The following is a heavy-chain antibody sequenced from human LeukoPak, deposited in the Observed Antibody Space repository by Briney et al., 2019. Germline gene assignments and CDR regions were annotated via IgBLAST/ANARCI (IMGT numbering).Heavy chain of an antibody. D-gene: IGHD6-13*01. CDR3: ARDLAAGGPCNY. CDR2: IKQDGSEK. J-gene: IGHJ4*02. CDR1: GFTFSGYW. Sequence: GGSLRLSCAASGFTFSGYWMSWVRQAPGKGLEWVANIKQDGSEKYYVDSVRGRFTISRDNAKNSLFLQMDSLRVEDTVVYYCARDLAAGGPCNYWGQGTLVTVSS. V-gene: IGHV3-7*01.